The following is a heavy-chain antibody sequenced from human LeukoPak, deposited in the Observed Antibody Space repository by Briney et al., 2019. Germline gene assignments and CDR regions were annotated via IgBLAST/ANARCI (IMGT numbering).Heavy chain of an antibody. CDR3: AKLISLSSIAAPDDAFDI. V-gene: IGHV3-23*01. D-gene: IGHD6-6*01. Sequence: GGSLRLSCAASGFTFSSYAMSWVRQAPGKGLEWVSAISGSGGSTYYADSVKGRFTISRDNSKNTLYLQMNSLRAEDTAVYYCAKLISLSSIAAPDDAFDIWGQGTMVTVSS. CDR2: ISGSGGST. J-gene: IGHJ3*02. CDR1: GFTFSSYA.